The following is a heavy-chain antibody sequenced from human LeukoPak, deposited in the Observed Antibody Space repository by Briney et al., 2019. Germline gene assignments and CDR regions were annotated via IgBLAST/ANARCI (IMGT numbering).Heavy chain of an antibody. CDR2: ISYDGSNK. CDR3: AKDDYGDYVGVDV. Sequence: GGSLRLSCAASGFTFSSYGMHWVRQAPGKGLEWVALISYDGSNKYYADSVKGRFTISRDNSKNTLYLQMNSLRAEDTAVYYCAKDDYGDYVGVDVWGQGTTVTVSS. V-gene: IGHV3-30*18. CDR1: GFTFSSYG. J-gene: IGHJ6*02. D-gene: IGHD4-17*01.